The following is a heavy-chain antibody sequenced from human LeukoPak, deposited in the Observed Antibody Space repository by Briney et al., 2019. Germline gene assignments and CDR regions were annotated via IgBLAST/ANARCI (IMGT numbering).Heavy chain of an antibody. CDR1: GFTFSSYA. CDR3: AKSRGSTLFDS. CDR2: INGVGDKT. V-gene: IGHV3-23*01. J-gene: IGHJ4*02. D-gene: IGHD1-26*01. Sequence: GGSLRLSCAASGFTFSSYAMSWVRQAPGQGLEWVSGINGVGDKTYYRDSVKGRITISRDKSKNTLYLQMNSLRAEDTAIYYCAKSRGSTLFDSWGQGTLVTVSS.